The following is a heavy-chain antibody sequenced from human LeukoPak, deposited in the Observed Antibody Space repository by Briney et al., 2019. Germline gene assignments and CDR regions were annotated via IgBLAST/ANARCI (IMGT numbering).Heavy chain of an antibody. CDR1: GYTFTSYA. CDR2: INTSTGNP. Sequence: ASVKVSCKASGYTFTSYAMNWVRQASGQGLEWMGWINTSTGNPTYAQGFTGRFVFSLDTSVSTAYLQISSLKAEDTAVYYCARGLVITADTDYYYYMDVWGKGTTVTVSS. D-gene: IGHD3-22*01. CDR3: ARGLVITADTDYYYYMDV. V-gene: IGHV7-4-1*02. J-gene: IGHJ6*03.